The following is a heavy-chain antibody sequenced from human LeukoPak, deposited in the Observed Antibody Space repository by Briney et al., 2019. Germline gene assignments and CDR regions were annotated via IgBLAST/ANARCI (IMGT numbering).Heavy chain of an antibody. V-gene: IGHV4-34*01. CDR2: INHSGST. CDR3: ARGRGRYGGNKYYFDY. J-gene: IGHJ4*02. Sequence: SETLSLTCTVSGGSISSYYWSWIRQPPGKGLEWIGEINHSGSTNYNPSLKSRVTISVDRSKNQFSLKLSSVTAADTAVYYCARGRGRYGGNKYYFDYWGQGTLVTVSS. CDR1: GGSISSYY. D-gene: IGHD4-23*01.